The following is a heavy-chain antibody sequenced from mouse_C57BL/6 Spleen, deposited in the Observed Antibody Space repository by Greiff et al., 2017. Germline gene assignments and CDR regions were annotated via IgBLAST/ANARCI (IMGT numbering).Heavy chain of an antibody. J-gene: IGHJ4*01. CDR3: ARCLIAQATPYYAMDY. V-gene: IGHV7-3*01. D-gene: IGHD3-2*02. Sequence: EVKLQESGGGLVQPGGSLSLSCAASGFTFTDYYMSWVRQPPGKALEWLGFIRNKANGYTTEYSASVKGRFTISRDNSQSILYLQMNALAAEDSATDYCARCLIAQATPYYAMDYWGQGTSVTVSS. CDR1: GFTFTDYY. CDR2: IRNKANGYTT.